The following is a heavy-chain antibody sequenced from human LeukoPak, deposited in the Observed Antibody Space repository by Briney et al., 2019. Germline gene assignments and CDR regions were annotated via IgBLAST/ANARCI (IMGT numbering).Heavy chain of an antibody. CDR1: GFTFSSYW. D-gene: IGHD3-10*01. CDR3: ARWGFGELSGFDY. J-gene: IGHJ4*02. CDR2: IKQDGSEK. Sequence: PGGSLRLSCAASGFTFSSYWMSWVRQAPGKGLEWVANIKQDGSEKDYVDSVKGRFTISRDNAKNSLYLQMNSLRAEDTAVYYCARWGFGELSGFDYWGQGTLVTVSS. V-gene: IGHV3-7*01.